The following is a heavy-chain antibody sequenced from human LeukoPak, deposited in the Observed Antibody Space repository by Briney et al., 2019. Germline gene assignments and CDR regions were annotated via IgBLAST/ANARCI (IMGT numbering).Heavy chain of an antibody. J-gene: IGHJ3*02. CDR3: ARVGREDAFDI. Sequence: ASVKVSCKASGYTFTGYYMHWVRQAPGQRLEWMGWINAGNGNTKYSQEFQGRVTITRDTSASTAYMELSSLRSEDMAVYYCARVGREDAFDIWGQGTMVTVSS. V-gene: IGHV1-3*03. CDR2: INAGNGNT. CDR1: GYTFTGYY. D-gene: IGHD5-24*01.